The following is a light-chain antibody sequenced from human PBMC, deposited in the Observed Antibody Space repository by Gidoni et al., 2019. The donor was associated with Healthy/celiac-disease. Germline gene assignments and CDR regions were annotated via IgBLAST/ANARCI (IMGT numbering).Light chain of an antibody. CDR1: PSVSSY. CDR3: QQRSNWPPGLT. CDR2: DAS. V-gene: IGKV3-11*01. Sequence: EIVLTQSPATLSWSPGERATLSCRASPSVSSYLAWYQQKPGQAPRLLIYDASNRATGIPARFSGSGSGTDFTLTISSLEPEDFAVYYCQQRSNWPPGLTFXGXTKVEIK. J-gene: IGKJ4*01.